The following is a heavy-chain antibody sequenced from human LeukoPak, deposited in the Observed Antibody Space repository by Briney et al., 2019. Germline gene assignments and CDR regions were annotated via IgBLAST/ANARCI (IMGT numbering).Heavy chain of an antibody. CDR3: ARVSGPFGYGNWFDA. V-gene: IGHV4-38-2*02. J-gene: IGHJ5*02. D-gene: IGHD5-18*01. Sequence: PSETLSLTCTVSGYSISSGYYWGWIRQPPGKGLEWIGSIYHSGSTYYNPSLKSRVTISVDTSKNQFSLKLSSVTAADTAVYYCARVSGPFGYGNWFDAWGQGTLVTVSS. CDR2: IYHSGST. CDR1: GYSISSGYY.